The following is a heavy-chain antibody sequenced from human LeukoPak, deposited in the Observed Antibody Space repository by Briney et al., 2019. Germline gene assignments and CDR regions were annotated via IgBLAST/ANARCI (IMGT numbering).Heavy chain of an antibody. CDR2: ISYDGSNK. J-gene: IGHJ1*01. CDR3: ARGSGWSGDEYFQH. D-gene: IGHD6-19*01. CDR1: GFTFSSYA. V-gene: IGHV3-30-3*01. Sequence: PGGSLRLSCAASGFTFSSYAMHWVRQAPGKGLEWVAVISYDGSNKYYADSVKGRFTISRDNSKNTLYLQMNSLRPEDTAVYYCARGSGWSGDEYFQHWGQGTLVTVSS.